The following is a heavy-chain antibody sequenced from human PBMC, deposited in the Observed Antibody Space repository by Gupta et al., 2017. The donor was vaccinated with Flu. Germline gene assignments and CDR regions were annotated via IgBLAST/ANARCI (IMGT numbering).Heavy chain of an antibody. V-gene: IGHV4-31*03. J-gene: IGHJ4*02. CDR3: ARRVGSSFDGYYFDY. CDR2: IYNSGSS. D-gene: IGHD3-10*01. CDR1: GGSLRSASHY. Sequence: QAQLQESGQALVTPSQTLSLPCPVLGGSLRSASHYWTWIRRQPGEGLEHIAHIYNSGSSYYNPSRKSRLSISVDTSKNQFSLMLSSVAAADTAVYYCARRVGSSFDGYYFDYWGQGTLVSVSS.